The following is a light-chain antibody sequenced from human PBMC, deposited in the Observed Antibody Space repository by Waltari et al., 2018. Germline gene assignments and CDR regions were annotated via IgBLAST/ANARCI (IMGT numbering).Light chain of an antibody. V-gene: IGKV3-20*01. CDR3: QQYGSSPYS. Sequence: DIVLTQYPGTLSLSEGERATLSCMASQTINNNYLAWYQQQPGQSPGLLIFAASKRATGVPDRFSGSGSGTDFTLTISRLEPEDFAMYYCQQYGSSPYSFGQGARVDFK. CDR2: AAS. CDR1: QTINNNY. J-gene: IGKJ2*01.